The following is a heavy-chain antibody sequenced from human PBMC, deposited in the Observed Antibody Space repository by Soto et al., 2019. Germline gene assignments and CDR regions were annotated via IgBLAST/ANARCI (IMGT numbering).Heavy chain of an antibody. Sequence: LSLTCTVSGGSISSGGYYWSWIRQHPGKGLEWIGYIYYSGSTYYNPSLKSRVTISVDTSKNQFSLKLSSVTAADTAVYYCARYRKYYDFWSGHYGMDVWGQGTTVTVSS. J-gene: IGHJ6*02. CDR1: GGSISSGGYY. D-gene: IGHD3-3*01. V-gene: IGHV4-31*03. CDR2: IYYSGST. CDR3: ARYRKYYDFWSGHYGMDV.